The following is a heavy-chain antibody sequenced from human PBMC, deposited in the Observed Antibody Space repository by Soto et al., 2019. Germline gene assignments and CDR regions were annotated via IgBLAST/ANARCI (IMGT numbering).Heavy chain of an antibody. CDR3: ARERQSLRRVLEFDP. J-gene: IGHJ5*02. CDR2: IIPILGIA. Sequence: SVKVSCKASGGTFSSYTISWVRQAPGQGLEWMGRIIPILGIANYAQKFQGRVTITADKSTSTAYMELSSLRSEDTAVYYCARERQSLRRVLEFDPWGQGALVTVSS. V-gene: IGHV1-69*04. D-gene: IGHD2-8*02. CDR1: GGTFSSYT.